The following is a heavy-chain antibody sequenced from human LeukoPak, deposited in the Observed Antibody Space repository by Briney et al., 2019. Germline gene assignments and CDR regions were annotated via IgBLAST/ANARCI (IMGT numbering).Heavy chain of an antibody. J-gene: IGHJ4*02. V-gene: IGHV3-7*01. CDR1: AFTFSRYW. D-gene: IGHD3-10*01. CDR2: INEHGSEK. CDR3: ARLFVYGSGAEAFDY. Sequence: GGSLRLSCAASAFTFSRYWTTWVCQAPGKGLEWVANINEHGSEKYYLDSVRGRFTISRDNAKNSLYLQMGSLRAEDTAVYYCARLFVYGSGAEAFDYWGQGALVTVSS.